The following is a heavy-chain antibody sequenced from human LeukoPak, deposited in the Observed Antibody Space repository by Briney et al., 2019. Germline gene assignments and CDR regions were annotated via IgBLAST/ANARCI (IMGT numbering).Heavy chain of an antibody. J-gene: IGHJ6*02. Sequence: DPSETLSLTCTVSGGSISSYYWSWIRQPAGKGLEWIGRIYTSGSTNYNPSLKSRVTMSVDTSKTQFSLKLSSVTAADTAVYYCARDGRLSYYYGMDVWGQGTTVTVSS. CDR3: ARDGRLSYYYGMDV. V-gene: IGHV4-4*07. CDR2: IYTSGST. CDR1: GGSISSYY. D-gene: IGHD1-26*01.